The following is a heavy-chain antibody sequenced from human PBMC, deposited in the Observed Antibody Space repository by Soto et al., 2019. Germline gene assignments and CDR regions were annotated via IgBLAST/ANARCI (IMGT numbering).Heavy chain of an antibody. CDR3: ARYRREAVAGYTLDN. J-gene: IGHJ4*02. V-gene: IGHV4-59*01. D-gene: IGHD6-13*01. CDR2: VYNSGST. Sequence: SETLSLTCAVYGGSFSDYYWTWIRQPPGKGLEWIGYVYNSGSTNYNRSLKSRVTISEDTSKSQFSLKVNSMTAADTAVYYCARYRREAVAGYTLDNWGQGILVTVSS. CDR1: GGSFSDYY.